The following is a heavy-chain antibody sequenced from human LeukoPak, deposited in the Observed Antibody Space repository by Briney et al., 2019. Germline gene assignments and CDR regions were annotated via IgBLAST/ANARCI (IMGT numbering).Heavy chain of an antibody. Sequence: ASVKVSCKASGYTFTSYGISRVRQAPGQGLEWMGWISAYNGNTNYAQKLQGRVTMTTDTSTSTAYMELRSLRSDDTAVYYCASERGYYGSGSYYMDYWGQGTLVTVSS. CDR2: ISAYNGNT. CDR1: GYTFTSYG. D-gene: IGHD3-10*01. J-gene: IGHJ4*02. CDR3: ASERGYYGSGSYYMDY. V-gene: IGHV1-18*01.